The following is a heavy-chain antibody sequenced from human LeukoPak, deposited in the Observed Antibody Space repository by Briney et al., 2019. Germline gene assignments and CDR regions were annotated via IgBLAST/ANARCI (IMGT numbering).Heavy chain of an antibody. Sequence: KPSETQSLTCAVYGESFSGYYWSWIRQPPGRGLEWIGEITHSGSTNYNPSLKSRVTISVDTSKNHFSLNLSSVTAADTAVYYRARAHRVFGVIIGPFDPWGQGTLVTVSS. CDR1: GESFSGYY. J-gene: IGHJ5*02. CDR2: ITHSGST. CDR3: ARAHRVFGVIIGPFDP. D-gene: IGHD3-3*01. V-gene: IGHV4-34*01.